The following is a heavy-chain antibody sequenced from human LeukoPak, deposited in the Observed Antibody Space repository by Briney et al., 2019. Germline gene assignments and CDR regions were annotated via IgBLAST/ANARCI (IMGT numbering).Heavy chain of an antibody. CDR1: GFTFSSYA. J-gene: IGHJ4*02. D-gene: IGHD2-2*01. Sequence: GGSLRLSCAASGFTFSSYAMSWVRQAPGKGLEWVANIKQDGSEKYFVDSVKGRFTISRDNSKNTLYLQINSLRAEDMALYYCAKSSDGSTSFDQWGQGTLVTVSS. CDR3: AKSSDGSTSFDQ. CDR2: IKQDGSEK. V-gene: IGHV3-7*03.